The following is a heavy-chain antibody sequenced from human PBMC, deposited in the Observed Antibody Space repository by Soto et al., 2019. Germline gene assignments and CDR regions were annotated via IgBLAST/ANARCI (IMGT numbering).Heavy chain of an antibody. D-gene: IGHD3-22*01. Sequence: GGSLRLSCAASGFTVSSNYMSWVRQAPGKGLEWVSVIYSGGSTYYADSVKGRFTISRDNSKNTLYLQMNSLRAEDTAVYYCARAPAYYYDSSGYYSDYWGQGNLVTVSS. J-gene: IGHJ4*02. CDR1: GFTVSSNY. CDR2: IYSGGST. V-gene: IGHV3-53*01. CDR3: ARAPAYYYDSSGYYSDY.